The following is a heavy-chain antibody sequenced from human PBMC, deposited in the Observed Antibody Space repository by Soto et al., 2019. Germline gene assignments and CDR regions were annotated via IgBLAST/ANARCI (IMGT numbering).Heavy chain of an antibody. CDR2: ISSSSSYI. CDR3: ASRIAVAGNGDY. Sequence: EVQLVESGGGLVKPGGSLRLSCAASGFTFSSYSMNWVRQAPGKGLEWVSSISSSSSYIYYADSAKGRFTISRDNAKNSLYLQMNSLRAEAAAVYYCASRIAVAGNGDYWGQGTLVTVSS. V-gene: IGHV3-21*01. J-gene: IGHJ4*02. D-gene: IGHD6-19*01. CDR1: GFTFSSYS.